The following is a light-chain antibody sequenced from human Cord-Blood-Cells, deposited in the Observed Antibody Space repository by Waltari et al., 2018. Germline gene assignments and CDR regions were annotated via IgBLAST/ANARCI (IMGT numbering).Light chain of an antibody. CDR1: QSVSSSY. CDR2: GAS. CDR3: QQYGSSPFT. Sequence: EIVLTQSPGTLSFSPGERATLSCRASQSVSSSYLAWYQQKPGHAPRLLIYGASSRATGIPDRFSGSGSVTDFTLTISRLEPEDFAVYYCQQYGSSPFTFGPGTKVDIK. V-gene: IGKV3-20*01. J-gene: IGKJ3*01.